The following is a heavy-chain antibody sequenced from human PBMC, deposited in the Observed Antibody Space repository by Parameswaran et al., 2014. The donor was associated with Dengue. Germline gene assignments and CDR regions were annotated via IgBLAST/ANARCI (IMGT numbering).Heavy chain of an antibody. D-gene: IGHD2-15*01. V-gene: IGHV3-66*01. CDR2: IYSGGST. CDR3: ASLYCSGGSCYHDY. J-gene: IGHJ4*02. Sequence: VRQAPGKGLEWVSIIYSGGSTYYADSVKGRFTISRDNSKNTLYLQINSLRAEDTAVYYCASLYCSGGSCYHDYWGQGTLVTVSS.